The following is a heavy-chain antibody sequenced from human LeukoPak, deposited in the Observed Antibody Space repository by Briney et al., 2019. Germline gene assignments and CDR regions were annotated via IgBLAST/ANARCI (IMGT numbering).Heavy chain of an antibody. CDR2: IIPILGIA. D-gene: IGHD3-22*01. CDR1: GGTFSSYA. J-gene: IGHJ4*02. Sequence: GASVKVSCKASGGTFSSYAISWVRQAPGQGLEWMGRIIPILGIANYAQKFQGRVTITADKSTSTAYMELSSLRSEDTAVYYCARDYYDSSGYSRPGYWGQGTLVTVSS. CDR3: ARDYYDSSGYSRPGY. V-gene: IGHV1-69*04.